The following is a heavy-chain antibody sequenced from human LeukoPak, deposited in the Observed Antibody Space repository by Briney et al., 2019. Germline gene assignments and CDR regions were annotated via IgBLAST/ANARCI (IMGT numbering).Heavy chain of an antibody. CDR3: ARDRITMVRGVIPLDP. D-gene: IGHD3-10*01. V-gene: IGHV4-4*07. CDR2: IYTSGST. Sequence: PETLSLTCTVSAGSTSSYYWSWIRQPAGEGLEWIGRIYTSGSTNYNPSLKSRATMPVATSTTQSSWSLTCMTAADTAVYCCARDRITMVRGVIPLDPWGEGTLVTVSS. CDR1: AGSTSSYY. J-gene: IGHJ5*02.